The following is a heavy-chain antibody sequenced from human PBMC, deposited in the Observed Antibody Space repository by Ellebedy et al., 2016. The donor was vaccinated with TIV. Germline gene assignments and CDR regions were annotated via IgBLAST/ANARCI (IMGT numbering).Heavy chain of an antibody. J-gene: IGHJ4*02. CDR1: GYTFTGYF. D-gene: IGHD6-19*01. Sequence: AASVKVSCKASGYTFTGYFMHWVRQAPGQGLEWMGWINPNSGDTNYAQKFQGWVTMTRDTSINTAYMELSRLRSDDTAVYYCATGAGRRTDYWGQGTLVTVSS. CDR2: INPNSGDT. V-gene: IGHV1-2*04. CDR3: ATGAGRRTDY.